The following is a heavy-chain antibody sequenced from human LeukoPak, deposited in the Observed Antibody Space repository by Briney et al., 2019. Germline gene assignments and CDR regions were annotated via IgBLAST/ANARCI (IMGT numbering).Heavy chain of an antibody. V-gene: IGHV1-8*03. CDR3: ARGKGVAAILFDY. CDR2: MSPNSGTT. Sequence: ASVKVSCKASGYTFTSYDINWVRQATGQGLEWMGWMSPNSGTTGYAQKFQGRVTITRNTSISTAYMELSSLRSEDTAVYYCARGKGVAAILFDYWGQGTLVTVSS. J-gene: IGHJ4*02. CDR1: GYTFTSYD. D-gene: IGHD2-15*01.